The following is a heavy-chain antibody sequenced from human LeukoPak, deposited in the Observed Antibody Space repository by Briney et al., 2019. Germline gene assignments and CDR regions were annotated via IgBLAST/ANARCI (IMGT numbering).Heavy chain of an antibody. CDR1: GGSISSYY. CDR2: IYYSGST. CDR3: AGDDSSGFLDY. V-gene: IGHV4-59*01. D-gene: IGHD5-12*01. Sequence: PSETLSLTCTVSGGSISSYYWSWIRQPPGKGLEWIGYIYYSGSTNYNPSLKSRVTISVDTSKNQFSLKLSSVTAADTAVYYCAGDDSSGFLDYWGQGTLVTVSS. J-gene: IGHJ4*02.